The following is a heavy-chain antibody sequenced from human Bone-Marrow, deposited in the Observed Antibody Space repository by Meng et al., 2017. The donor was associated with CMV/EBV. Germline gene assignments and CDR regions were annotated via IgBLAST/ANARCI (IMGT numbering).Heavy chain of an antibody. V-gene: IGHV1-2*02. Sequence: QVQLVQSGSEVKKPGASVKVACKAAGYTFTGYYMHWVRQAPGQGLEWMGWINPNSGGTNYAQKFQGRVTMTRDTSISTAYMELSRLRSDDTAVYYCAREYYYDSSGYPRWFDPWGQGTLVTVYS. CDR2: INPNSGGT. CDR3: AREYYYDSSGYPRWFDP. D-gene: IGHD3-22*01. J-gene: IGHJ5*02. CDR1: GYTFTGYY.